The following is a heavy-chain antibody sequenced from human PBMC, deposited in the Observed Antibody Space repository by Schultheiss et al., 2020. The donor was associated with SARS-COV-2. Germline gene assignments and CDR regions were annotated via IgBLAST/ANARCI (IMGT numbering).Heavy chain of an antibody. CDR3: ARALRFLEWLEDYYYYGMDV. D-gene: IGHD3-3*01. Sequence: GGSLRLSCAASGFTFSSYAMHWVRQAPGKGLEWVAVISYDGSNKYYADSVKGRFTISRDNSKNTLYLQMNSLRAEDTAVYYCARALRFLEWLEDYYYYGMDVWGQGTTVTVSS. CDR2: ISYDGSNK. V-gene: IGHV3-30*01. J-gene: IGHJ6*02. CDR1: GFTFSSYA.